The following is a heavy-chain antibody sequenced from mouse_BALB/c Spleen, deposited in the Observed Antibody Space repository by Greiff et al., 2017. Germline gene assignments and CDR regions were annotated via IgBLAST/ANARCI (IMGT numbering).Heavy chain of an antibody. CDR2: IDPSDSET. V-gene: IGHV1-69*02. J-gene: IGHJ2*01. CDR3: ARGPDEGYYFDY. Sequence: QVQLQQSGAELVKPGAPVKLSCKASGYTFTSYWMNWVKQRPGRGLEWIGRIDPSDSETHYNQKFKDKATLTVDKSSSTAYIQLSSLTSEDSAVYYCARGPDEGYYFDYWGQGTTLTVSS. CDR1: GYTFTSYW.